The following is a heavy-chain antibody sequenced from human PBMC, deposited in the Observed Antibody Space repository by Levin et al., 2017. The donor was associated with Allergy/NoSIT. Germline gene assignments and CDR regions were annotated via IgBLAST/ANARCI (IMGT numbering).Heavy chain of an antibody. CDR2: IYLSGST. D-gene: IGHD5-18*01. CDR3: ARVAGYSYGYYFDY. CDR1: GGSISSGGYS. V-gene: IGHV4-30-2*01. Sequence: SESLSLTCAVSGGSISSGGYSWSWIRQPPGKGLEWIGNIYLSGSTYYNPSLKSRVTISVDRSKNQFSLNLSSVTAADTAVYYCARVAGYSYGYYFDYWGQGTLVTVSS. J-gene: IGHJ4*02.